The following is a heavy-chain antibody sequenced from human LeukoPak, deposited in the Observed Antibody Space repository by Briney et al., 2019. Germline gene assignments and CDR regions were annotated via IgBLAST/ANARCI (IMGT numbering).Heavy chain of an antibody. V-gene: IGHV1-2*02. CDR2: INPNSGGT. CDR1: GYTFTGYY. Sequence: GASVKVSCKASGYTFTGYYIHWVRQAPGQGLEWMGWINPNSGGTNYAQNFQGRVTMTRDTSISTAYMELSRLRSDDTAVYYCARGKMLGYFDNWFDPWGQGTLVTVSS. CDR3: ARGKMLGYFDNWFDP. D-gene: IGHD3-9*01. J-gene: IGHJ5*02.